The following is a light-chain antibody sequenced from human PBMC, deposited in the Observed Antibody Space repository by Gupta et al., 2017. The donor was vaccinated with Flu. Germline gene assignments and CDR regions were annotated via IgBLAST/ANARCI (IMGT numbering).Light chain of an antibody. CDR1: QSVSNY. CDR3: QQRSDWRAIT. J-gene: IGKJ4*01. V-gene: IGKV3-11*01. Sequence: ATLSLSPGGRATRSCRSSQSVSNYLAWYKQKPGQAPRLLIYDASKRDTGIPAWFSGSGYGTDFTLTISSREPEDFAVYYCQQRSDWRAITFGGGTKVEIK. CDR2: DAS.